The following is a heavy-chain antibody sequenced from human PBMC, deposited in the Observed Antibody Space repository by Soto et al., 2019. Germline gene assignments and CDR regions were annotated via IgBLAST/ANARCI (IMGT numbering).Heavy chain of an antibody. CDR2: INPIRGIA. CDR3: LNIPHY. V-gene: IGHV1-69*02. Sequence: ASVKVSCKASGYTFTGYYMHWVRQAPGQGLEWMGRINPIRGIANYAQKFQGRVTITADKSTGTAYIELSSLRSEDTAVYYCLNIPHYWGQGTLVTVSS. J-gene: IGHJ4*02. CDR1: GYTFTGYY.